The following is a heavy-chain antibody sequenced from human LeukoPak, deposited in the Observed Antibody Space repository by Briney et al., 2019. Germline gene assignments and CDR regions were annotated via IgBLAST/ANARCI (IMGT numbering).Heavy chain of an antibody. V-gene: IGHV1-18*04. D-gene: IGHD3-10*01. CDR2: ISAYNGIT. J-gene: IGHJ4*02. CDR1: GYTFTSYG. CDR3: ARDHGWFGESAANDY. Sequence: ASVKVSCKASGYTFTSYGISWVRQAPGQGLEWMGWISAYNGITNYAQKLQGRVTMTTDTSTSTAYMELRSLRSDDTAVYYCARDHGWFGESAANDYWGQGTLVTVSS.